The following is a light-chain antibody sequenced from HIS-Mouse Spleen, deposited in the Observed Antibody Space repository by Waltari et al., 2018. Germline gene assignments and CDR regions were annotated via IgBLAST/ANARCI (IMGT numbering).Light chain of an antibody. V-gene: IGLV3-10*01. J-gene: IGLJ2*01. CDR3: YSTDSSGNHRV. CDR2: EDS. CDR1: ALPKKY. Sequence: SYELTQPPSVSVSPGQTARITCSGDALPKKYAYWYQQKSGQAPVRVIYEDSKRPSGIPERFAGSSSGTMDTLTISGAQVEDEADYYCYSTDSSGNHRVFGGGTKLTAL.